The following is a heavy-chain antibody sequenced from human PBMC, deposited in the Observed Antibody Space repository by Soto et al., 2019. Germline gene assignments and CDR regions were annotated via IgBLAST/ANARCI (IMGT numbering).Heavy chain of an antibody. V-gene: IGHV3-73*01. D-gene: IGHD6-19*01. CDR3: TSYNSVSNPGFDI. Sequence: PVGSLRLSCAASGFTFSDSALHWVRQAPGKGLEWVGRVRSKTTNFATAYAASVNGRFTISRDDSKNTAYLQMNSLKTEDTAVYYCTSYNSVSNPGFDIWGQGTMVTVSS. CDR1: GFTFSDSA. CDR2: VRSKTTNFAT. J-gene: IGHJ3*02.